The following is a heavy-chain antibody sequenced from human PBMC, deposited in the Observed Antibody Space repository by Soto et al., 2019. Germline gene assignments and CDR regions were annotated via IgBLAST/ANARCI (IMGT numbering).Heavy chain of an antibody. V-gene: IGHV3-33*01. Sequence: PGGSLRLSCAASGFTFSSYGMHWVRQAPGKGLEWVAVIWYDGSNKYYADSVKGRFTISRDNSKNTLYLQMNSLRAEDTAVYYCARDKIGYSYGPGIFDYWGQGTLVTVSS. J-gene: IGHJ4*02. CDR2: IWYDGSNK. CDR1: GFTFSSYG. D-gene: IGHD5-18*01. CDR3: ARDKIGYSYGPGIFDY.